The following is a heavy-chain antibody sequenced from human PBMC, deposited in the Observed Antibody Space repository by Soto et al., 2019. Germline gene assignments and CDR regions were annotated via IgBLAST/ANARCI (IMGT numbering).Heavy chain of an antibody. CDR3: AGGNLWFGEFYGMDV. D-gene: IGHD3-10*01. Sequence: ASVKVSCKASGYTFTSYYMHWVRQAPGQGLEWMGIINPSGGSTSYAQKFQGRVTIPVDRSKNQFSLKLSSVTAADTAVYYCAGGNLWFGEFYGMDVWGQGTTVTSP. V-gene: IGHV1-46*01. CDR1: GYTFTSYY. CDR2: INPSGGST. J-gene: IGHJ6*02.